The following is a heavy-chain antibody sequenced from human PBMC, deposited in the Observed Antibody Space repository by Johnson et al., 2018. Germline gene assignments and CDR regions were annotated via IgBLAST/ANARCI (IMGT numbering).Heavy chain of an antibody. V-gene: IGHV3-74*01. Sequence: VQLVQAGGGLVQRGGSLRLSCAVSGFTFSTYLMHWVRQAPGKGLVWVSRLNSDGSSTDYEDSVRGRFTISRDKGKNTLYLQMNSLRAEDTAVYYCARDRGVGAPEYFQHWGQGTLVTVSS. J-gene: IGHJ1*01. CDR3: ARDRGVGAPEYFQH. CDR1: GFTFSTYL. CDR2: LNSDGSST. D-gene: IGHD1-26*01.